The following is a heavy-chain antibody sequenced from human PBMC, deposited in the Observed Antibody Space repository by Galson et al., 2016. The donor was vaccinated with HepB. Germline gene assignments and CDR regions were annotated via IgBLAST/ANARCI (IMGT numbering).Heavy chain of an antibody. V-gene: IGHV4-31*03. J-gene: IGHJ4*02. CDR3: ARGPIFGVVISPFDS. D-gene: IGHD3-3*01. CDR2: IYYSGST. Sequence: TLSLTCTVSGGSINSGGYYWNWIRQHPGKGLEWIGYIYYSGSTHYNPSLKSRLTMSVDTSKNQFSLKLSSVTAEDTAVYYCARGPIFGVVISPFDSWGQGTLVTVSS. CDR1: GGSINSGGYY.